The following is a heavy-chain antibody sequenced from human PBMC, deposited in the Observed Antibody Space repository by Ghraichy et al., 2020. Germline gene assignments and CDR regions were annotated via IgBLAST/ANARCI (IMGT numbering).Heavy chain of an antibody. CDR3: AKDFFGSGGYNYFDP. Sequence: GGSLRLSCTAPGFSLSTYGMHWVRQAPGKGPEWVAMISIDGEVQYYGDSVKGRFTISRDNSKNTVYLEMNSLRDEDTAVYHCAKDFFGSGGYNYFDPWGQGTLVTVSS. V-gene: IGHV3-30*18. CDR1: GFSLSTYG. J-gene: IGHJ5*02. D-gene: IGHD6-25*01. CDR2: ISIDGEVQ.